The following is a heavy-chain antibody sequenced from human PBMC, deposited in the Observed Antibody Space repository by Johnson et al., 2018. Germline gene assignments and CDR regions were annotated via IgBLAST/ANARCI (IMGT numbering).Heavy chain of an antibody. V-gene: IGHV3-30*04. Sequence: VQLLESGGGVVQPGRSLRLSCAASGFTFSSYAMHWVRQAPGKGLEWVAVISYDGSNKYYADSVKGRFTISRDNSKNTLDLQMNSLRTEDTAVYYCAGDATDAFDSWGPGTMVTVAS. CDR3: AGDATDAFDS. CDR2: ISYDGSNK. J-gene: IGHJ3*02. CDR1: GFTFSSYA.